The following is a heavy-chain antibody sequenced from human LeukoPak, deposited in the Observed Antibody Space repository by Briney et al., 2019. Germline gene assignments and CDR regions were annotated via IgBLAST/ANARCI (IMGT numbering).Heavy chain of an antibody. D-gene: IGHD3-10*01. CDR3: ARGLWFGELSGGFDP. CDR2: IYHSGST. J-gene: IGHJ5*02. Sequence: SETLSLTCTVSGYSISSGYYWGWIRQPPGKGLEWIGSIYHSGSTYYNPSLKSRVTISVDTSKNQFSLKLSSVTAADTAVYYCARGLWFGELSGGFDPWGQGTLVTVSS. CDR1: GYSISSGYY. V-gene: IGHV4-38-2*02.